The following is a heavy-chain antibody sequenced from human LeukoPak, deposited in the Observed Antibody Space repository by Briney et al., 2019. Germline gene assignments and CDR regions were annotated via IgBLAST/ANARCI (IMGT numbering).Heavy chain of an antibody. Sequence: GGSLRLSCAASGLSFDRFTMNWVRQAPGKGLEWVSSISIRNTYIHYVDSVKGRFIISRDNAKNTLYLQINSLRAEDTAVYYCTRGYAGIDYWGQGTLVTVSS. CDR3: TRGYAGIDY. CDR2: ISIRNTYI. J-gene: IGHJ4*02. D-gene: IGHD5-12*01. CDR1: GLSFDRFT. V-gene: IGHV3-21*01.